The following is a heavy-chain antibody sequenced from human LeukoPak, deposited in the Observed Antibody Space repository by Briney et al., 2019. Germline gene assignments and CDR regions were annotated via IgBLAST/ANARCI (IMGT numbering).Heavy chain of an antibody. CDR3: ASQDRGLGAGDYWFDP. D-gene: IGHD6-25*01. Sequence: SETLSLTCTVSGGSISSYYWSWIRQPPGKGLEWIGYIYTSGSTNYNPSLKSRVTISVDTSKNQFSLKLSSVTAADTAVYYCASQDRGLGAGDYWFDPWGQGTLVTVSS. V-gene: IGHV4-4*09. CDR1: GGSISSYY. J-gene: IGHJ5*02. CDR2: IYTSGST.